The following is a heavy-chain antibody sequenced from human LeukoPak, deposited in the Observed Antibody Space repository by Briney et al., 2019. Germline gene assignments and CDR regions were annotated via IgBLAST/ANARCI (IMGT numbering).Heavy chain of an antibody. Sequence: GGSLRLSCAASGFTFSSYSMNWVRQAPGKGLEWVSSISSSSSYIYYADSVKGRFTISRDNAKNSLYLQMNSLRAEDTAVYYCASGTQLWLEVYWGQGTLATVSS. V-gene: IGHV3-21*01. J-gene: IGHJ4*02. D-gene: IGHD5-18*01. CDR1: GFTFSSYS. CDR3: ASGTQLWLEVY. CDR2: ISSSSSYI.